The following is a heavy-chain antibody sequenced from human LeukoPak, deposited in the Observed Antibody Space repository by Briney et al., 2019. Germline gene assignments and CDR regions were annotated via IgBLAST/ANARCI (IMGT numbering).Heavy chain of an antibody. CDR1: GGTFSSYA. Sequence: SVKVSCKASGGTFSSYAISWVRQAPGQGLEWTGGIIPIFGTANYAQKFQGRVTITADESTSTAYMELSSLRSEDTAVYYCARASYYYDSSGYCFDYWGQGTLVTVSS. D-gene: IGHD3-22*01. CDR3: ARASYYYDSSGYCFDY. V-gene: IGHV1-69*13. J-gene: IGHJ4*02. CDR2: IIPIFGTA.